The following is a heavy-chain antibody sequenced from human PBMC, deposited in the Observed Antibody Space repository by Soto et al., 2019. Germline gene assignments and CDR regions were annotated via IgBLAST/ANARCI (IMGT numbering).Heavy chain of an antibody. D-gene: IGHD3-3*01. J-gene: IGHJ6*02. CDR3: ARWDFWTRFSYTYYPPMDV. CDR1: GFPFGDYY. Sequence: GGSLRLSCAASGFPFGDYYISWIRQAPRKGLEWISHIGNSGSPIFYADSVKGRFTIYRDNAKNSLYLQMNSLRAEDTAVYYCARWDFWTRFSYTYYPPMDVWGQGTTVTVSS. CDR2: IGNSGSPI. V-gene: IGHV3-11*01.